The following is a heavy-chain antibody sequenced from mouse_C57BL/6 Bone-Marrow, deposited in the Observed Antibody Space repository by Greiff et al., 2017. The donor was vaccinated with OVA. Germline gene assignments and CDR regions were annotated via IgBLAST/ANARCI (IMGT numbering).Heavy chain of an antibody. J-gene: IGHJ3*01. Sequence: VQLQQSGAELVKPGASVKMSCKASGYTFTSYWITWVKQRPGQGLEWIGDIYPGSGSTNYNEKFKSKATLTVDTSSSTAYMPLSSLTSEDSAVYYCARSLYYYGSSYGFAYWGQGTLVTVSA. CDR1: GYTFTSYW. CDR3: ARSLYYYGSSYGFAY. V-gene: IGHV1-55*01. CDR2: IYPGSGST. D-gene: IGHD1-1*01.